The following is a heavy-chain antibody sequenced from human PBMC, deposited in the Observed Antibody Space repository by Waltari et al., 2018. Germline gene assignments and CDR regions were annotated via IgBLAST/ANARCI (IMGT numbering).Heavy chain of an antibody. J-gene: IGHJ4*02. D-gene: IGHD1-26*01. CDR1: GFTFSSYG. Sequence: EVQLVESGGGLVKPGGSLRLSCAASGFTFSSYGRNWVRQAPGKGLEWVSSISSSSSYIYYADSVKGRFTISRDNAKNSLYLQMNSLRAEDTAVYYCARARELRLDYWGQGTLVTVSS. V-gene: IGHV3-21*01. CDR2: ISSSSSYI. CDR3: ARARELRLDY.